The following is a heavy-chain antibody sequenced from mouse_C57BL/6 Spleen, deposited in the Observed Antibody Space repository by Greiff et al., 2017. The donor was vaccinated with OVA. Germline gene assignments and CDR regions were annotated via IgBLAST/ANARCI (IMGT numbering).Heavy chain of an antibody. V-gene: IGHV1-39*01. CDR3: ARGENDYRLDY. J-gene: IGHJ2*01. CDR1: GYSFTDYN. D-gene: IGHD2-4*01. Sequence: VQLKQSGPELVKPGASVKISCKASGYSFTDYNMNWVKQGEGKRLEWIGVINPNYGTTSYNQKVKGQATLTVVQSSSSVYMPLISLTSEDSAVYYCARGENDYRLDYWGQGTTLTVSS. CDR2: INPNYGTT.